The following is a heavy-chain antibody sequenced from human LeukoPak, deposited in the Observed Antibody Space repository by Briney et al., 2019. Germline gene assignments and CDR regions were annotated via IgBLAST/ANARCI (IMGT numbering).Heavy chain of an antibody. J-gene: IGHJ6*02. D-gene: IGHD1-7*01. CDR2: IWYDGSNK. CDR3: ARGSTGNTNYYYGMDV. V-gene: IGHV3-33*01. CDR1: GFTFSSYG. Sequence: GGSLKLSCAASGFTFSSYGMHWVRQAPGKGLEWVAVIWYDGSNKYYADSVNGRFTISRGNSKNTLYLQMNSLRAEDTAVYYCARGSTGNTNYYYGMDVWGQGTTVTVSS.